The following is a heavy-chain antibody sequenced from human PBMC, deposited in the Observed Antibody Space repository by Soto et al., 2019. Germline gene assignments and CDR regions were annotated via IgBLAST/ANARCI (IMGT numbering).Heavy chain of an antibody. V-gene: IGHV3-11*01. Sequence: GGSLRLSCAASGFTFSDYYMSWIRQAPGKGLEWVSYISSSGSTIYYADSVKGRFTISRDNAKNSLYLQMNSLRAEDTAVYYCARTFLGVIASPWFDPWGRGTLVTVSS. CDR3: ARTFLGVIASPWFDP. J-gene: IGHJ5*02. D-gene: IGHD3-22*01. CDR1: GFTFSDYY. CDR2: ISSSGSTI.